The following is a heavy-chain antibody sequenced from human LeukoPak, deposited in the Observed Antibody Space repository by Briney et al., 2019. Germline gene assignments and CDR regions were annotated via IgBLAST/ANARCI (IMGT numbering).Heavy chain of an antibody. Sequence: ASVKVSCKVSGYTLTELSMHWVRQAPGKGLEWMGGFDPEDGETIYAQKFQGRVTMTEDTSTDTAYMELSSLRSEDTAVYYCATDPYYDFWSGYPHYLGQRTLVTVSS. J-gene: IGHJ4*02. CDR2: FDPEDGET. CDR3: ATDPYYDFWSGYPHY. D-gene: IGHD3-3*01. V-gene: IGHV1-24*01. CDR1: GYTLTELS.